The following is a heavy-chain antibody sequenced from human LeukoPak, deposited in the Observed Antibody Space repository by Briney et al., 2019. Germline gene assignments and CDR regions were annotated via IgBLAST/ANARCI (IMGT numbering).Heavy chain of an antibody. D-gene: IGHD5-12*01. J-gene: IGHJ4*02. CDR2: ISSRSDST. CDR1: GFTFSSYG. CDR3: ARAMRSGYDY. V-gene: IGHV3-48*02. Sequence: AGSLRLSCAASGFTFSSYGMNWVRQAPGKRLEWVSYISSRSDSTYHADSVKGRFTITRDNDENSLYLQMNSLRDEDTAVCYCARAMRSGYDYWGQGTLVTVSS.